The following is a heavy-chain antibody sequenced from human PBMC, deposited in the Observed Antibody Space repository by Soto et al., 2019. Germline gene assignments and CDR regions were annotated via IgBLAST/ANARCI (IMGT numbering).Heavy chain of an antibody. J-gene: IGHJ6*03. CDR3: AREVAIWFGESTRPSYPPPYYMDV. V-gene: IGHV3-66*01. CDR2: IYSGGST. Sequence: GGSLRLSCAASGFTVSSNYMSWVRQAPGKGLEWVSVIYSGGSTYYADSVKGRFTISRDNSKNTLYLQMNSLRAEDTAVYYCAREVAIWFGESTRPSYPPPYYMDVWGKGTTVTVSS. CDR1: GFTVSSNY. D-gene: IGHD3-10*01.